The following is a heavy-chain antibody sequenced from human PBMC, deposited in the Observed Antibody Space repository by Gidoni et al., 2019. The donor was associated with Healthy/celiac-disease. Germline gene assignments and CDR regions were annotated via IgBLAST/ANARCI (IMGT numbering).Heavy chain of an antibody. V-gene: IGHV1-2*04. CDR2: INPNSGGT. D-gene: IGHD3-22*01. J-gene: IGHJ3*02. Sequence: QVQLVQSGAEVKKPGASVKVSCKASGYTFTGYYMHWVRQAPGQGLEWMGWINPNSGGTNYAQKFQGWVTMTRDTSISTAYMELSRLRSDDTAVYYCARGNYYDSSGGYDAFDIWGQGTMVTVSS. CDR3: ARGNYYDSSGGYDAFDI. CDR1: GYTFTGYY.